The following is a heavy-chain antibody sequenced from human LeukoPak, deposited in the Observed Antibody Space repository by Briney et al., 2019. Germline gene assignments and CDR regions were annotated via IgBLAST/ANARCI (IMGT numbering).Heavy chain of an antibody. CDR3: AREYSSSSGGNWFDP. D-gene: IGHD6-6*01. V-gene: IGHV1-69*05. J-gene: IGHJ5*02. Sequence: SVKGSCKASGGTFSSYAISWVRQAPGQGLEWMGGIIPIFGTANYAQKFQGRVTITTDESTSTAYMELSSLRSEDTAVYYCAREYSSSSGGNWFDPWGQGTLVTVSS. CDR1: GGTFSSYA. CDR2: IIPIFGTA.